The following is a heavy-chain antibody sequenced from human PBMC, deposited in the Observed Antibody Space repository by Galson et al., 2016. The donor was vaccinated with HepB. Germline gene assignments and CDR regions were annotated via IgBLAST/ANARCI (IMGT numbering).Heavy chain of an antibody. V-gene: IGHV3-74*01. CDR3: VRDPQLWLEQSVFDY. J-gene: IGHJ4*02. D-gene: IGHD6-19*01. CDR1: GFTFSGYW. Sequence: SLRLSCAASGFTFSGYWMHWVRQAPGKGLVWVSRIKSDGSSTSYADSVKGRFTISRDNAKSTLYLQMNSLRAEDTAVYYCVRDPQLWLEQSVFDYWGQGTLVTVSS. CDR2: IKSDGSST.